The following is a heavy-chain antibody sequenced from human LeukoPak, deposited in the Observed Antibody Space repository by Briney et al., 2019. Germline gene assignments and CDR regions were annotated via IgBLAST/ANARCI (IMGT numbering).Heavy chain of an antibody. D-gene: IGHD6-13*01. J-gene: IGHJ4*02. CDR2: INSDGSST. CDR1: GFTFDDYA. Sequence: PGRSLRLSCAASGFTFDDYAMHWVRQAPGRGLVWVSRINSDGSSTSYADSVKGRFTISRDNAKNTLYLQMNSLRAEDTAVYYCARDLNPLRGAAADYWGQGTLVTVSS. V-gene: IGHV3-74*01. CDR3: ARDLNPLRGAAADY.